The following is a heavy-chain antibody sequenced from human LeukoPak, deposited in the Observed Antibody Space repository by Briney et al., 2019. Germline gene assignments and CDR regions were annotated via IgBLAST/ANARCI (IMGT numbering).Heavy chain of an antibody. CDR1: GFTFDDYG. D-gene: IGHD3-16*02. CDR2: INWNGGST. CDR3: ARAPYVWGSYRSSSSYFDY. J-gene: IGHJ4*02. Sequence: VGSLRLPCAASGFTFDDYGMSWVRQAPGKGLEWVSGINWNGGSTGYADSVKGRFTISRDNAKNSLYLQMNSLRAEDTALYYCARAPYVWGSYRSSSSYFDYWGQGTQVTVSS. V-gene: IGHV3-20*04.